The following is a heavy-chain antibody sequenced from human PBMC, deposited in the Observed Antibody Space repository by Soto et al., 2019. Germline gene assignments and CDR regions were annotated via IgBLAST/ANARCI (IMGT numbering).Heavy chain of an antibody. CDR3: ARGDYYDSSGYYFSNY. V-gene: IGHV1-69*13. D-gene: IGHD3-22*01. J-gene: IGHJ4*02. CDR2: IIPIFGTA. Sequence: GASVKVSCQASGGTFSSYAISWVRQAPGQGLEWMGGIIPIFGTANYAQKFQGRVTITADESTSTAYMELSSLRSEDTAVYYCARGDYYDSSGYYFSNYWGQGTLVTVSS. CDR1: GGTFSSYA.